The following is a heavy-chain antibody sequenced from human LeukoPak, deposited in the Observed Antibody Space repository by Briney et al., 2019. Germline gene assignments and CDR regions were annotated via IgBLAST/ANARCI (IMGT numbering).Heavy chain of an antibody. CDR1: GGSFSGYY. Sequence: PSETLSLTCAVYGGSFSGYYWSWIRQPPRQGLEWIGEINHSGSTNYNPSLKSRVTISVDTSKNQFSLKLSSVTAADTAVYYCAGSTGPFDYWGQGTLVTVSS. CDR3: AGSTGPFDY. CDR2: INHSGST. D-gene: IGHD2-2*01. V-gene: IGHV4-34*01. J-gene: IGHJ4*02.